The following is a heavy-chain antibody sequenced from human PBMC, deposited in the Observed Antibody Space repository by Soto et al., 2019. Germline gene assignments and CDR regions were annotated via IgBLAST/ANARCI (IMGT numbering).Heavy chain of an antibody. CDR3: ATHGIEVSAPADC. J-gene: IGHJ4*02. CDR2: INYSGNT. V-gene: IGHV4-39*01. Sequence: QLQLQESGPGLVKPSETLSLTCTVSSGSISSSTYYGGWVRQPPGKGLEWIGTINYSGNTFYNPSLKSRVTLSRDTSKKQFSLRLSSVTAADTAVYYCATHGIEVSAPADCWGQGTQVTVSS. D-gene: IGHD2-21*01. CDR1: SGSISSSTYY.